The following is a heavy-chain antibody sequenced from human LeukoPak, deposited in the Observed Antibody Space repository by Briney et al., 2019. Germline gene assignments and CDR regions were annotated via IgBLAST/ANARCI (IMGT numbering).Heavy chain of an antibody. Sequence: GRSLRPSCAASGFSFSSYAMHWVRQAPGKGLEWVAVISYDGSNKYYADSVKGRFTISRDNSKNTLYLQMNSLRAEDTAVYYCARAETLGQWLALVYWGQGTLVTVSS. CDR3: ARAETLGQWLALVY. J-gene: IGHJ4*02. V-gene: IGHV3-30-3*01. CDR2: ISYDGSNK. D-gene: IGHD6-19*01. CDR1: GFSFSSYA.